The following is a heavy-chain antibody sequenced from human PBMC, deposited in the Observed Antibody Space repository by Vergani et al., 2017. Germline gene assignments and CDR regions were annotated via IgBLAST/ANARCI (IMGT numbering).Heavy chain of an antibody. CDR2: ISYDGSNK. D-gene: IGHD5-18*01. J-gene: IGHJ6*02. V-gene: IGHV3-30*03. Sequence: QVQLVESGGGVVQPGRSLRLSCAASGFTFSSYGMHWVRQAPGKGLEWVAVISYDGSNKYYADSVKGRFTISRDNSKNTLYLQMNSLRAEDTAVYYCERDVTWIQLKGSRNYYGMDVWGQGTTVTVSS. CDR3: ERDVTWIQLKGSRNYYGMDV. CDR1: GFTFSSYG.